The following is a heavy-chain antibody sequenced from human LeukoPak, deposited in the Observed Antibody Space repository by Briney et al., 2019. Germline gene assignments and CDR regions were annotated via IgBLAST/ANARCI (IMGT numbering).Heavy chain of an antibody. J-gene: IGHJ4*02. Sequence: GESLKISCKGSGYSFTSYWIGWVRQMPGKGLEWMGIIYPGDSDTRYSPSFQGQVTISADKSISTAYLQWSSLKASDTAMYYCARLTILNLPKKYGSGSYYFDYWGQGTLVTVSS. V-gene: IGHV5-51*01. CDR2: IYPGDSDT. D-gene: IGHD3-10*01. CDR1: GYSFTSYW. CDR3: ARLTILNLPKKYGSGSYYFDY.